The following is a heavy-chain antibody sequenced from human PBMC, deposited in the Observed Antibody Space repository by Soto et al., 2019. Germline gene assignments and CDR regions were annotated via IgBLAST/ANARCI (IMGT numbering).Heavy chain of an antibody. D-gene: IGHD3-10*01. V-gene: IGHV4-59*01. CDR3: ARGNYYGSGSYYYT. CDR1: GGSISSCY. Sequence: QVQLQESGPGLVKPSETLSLTCTVSGGSISSCYWSWIRQPPGKGLEWIGYIYYSGSTNYNPSLKSRVTISVDTSKNQFSLKLSSVTAADTAVYYCARGNYYGSGSYYYTWGQGTLVTVSS. J-gene: IGHJ5*02. CDR2: IYYSGST.